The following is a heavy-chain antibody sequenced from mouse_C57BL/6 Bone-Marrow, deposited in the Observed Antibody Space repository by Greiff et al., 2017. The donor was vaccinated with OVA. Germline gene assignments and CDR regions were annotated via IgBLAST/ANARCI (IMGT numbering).Heavy chain of an antibody. CDR2: IWSGGST. Sequence: QVQLQQSGPGLVQPSQSLSITCTVSGFSLTSYGVHWVRQSPGQGLEWLGVIWSGGSTAYNAAFISRLSISKDNSKSQVFFKMNSLQDDDTAIYYCARTGEDGYYVAFADWGQGTLVTVSA. J-gene: IGHJ3*01. V-gene: IGHV2-2*01. CDR1: GFSLTSYG. D-gene: IGHD2-3*01. CDR3: ARTGEDGYYVAFAD.